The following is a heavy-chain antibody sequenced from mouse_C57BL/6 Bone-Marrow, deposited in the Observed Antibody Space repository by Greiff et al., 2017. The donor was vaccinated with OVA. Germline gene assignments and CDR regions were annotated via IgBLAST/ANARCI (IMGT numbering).Heavy chain of an antibody. CDR3: TTIYYYGSPWFAY. V-gene: IGHV14-4*01. CDR2: IDPENGDT. CDR1: GFNIKDDY. Sequence: EVQLQESGAELVRPGASVKLSCTASGFNIKDDYMHWVKQRPEQGLEWIGWIDPENGDTEYASKFQGKATITADTSSNTAYLQLSSLTSEDTAVYYCTTIYYYGSPWFAYWGQGTLVTVSA. D-gene: IGHD1-1*01. J-gene: IGHJ3*01.